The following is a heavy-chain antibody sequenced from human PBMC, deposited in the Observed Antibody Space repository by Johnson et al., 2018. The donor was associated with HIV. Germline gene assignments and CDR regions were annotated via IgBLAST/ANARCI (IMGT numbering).Heavy chain of an antibody. Sequence: EVQLVESGGGLVQPGGSLRLSCAASGFSFSSYWMTWVRQAPGKGLEWVDNIRQDGGERYSVDSVKGRFIISRDNAKNSLYLQMNSLRAEDTAVYYCARENGRLGYAFDMWGQGTMVTVSS. J-gene: IGHJ3*02. CDR2: IRQDGGER. CDR1: GFSFSSYW. D-gene: IGHD3-16*01. CDR3: ARENGRLGYAFDM. V-gene: IGHV3-7*05.